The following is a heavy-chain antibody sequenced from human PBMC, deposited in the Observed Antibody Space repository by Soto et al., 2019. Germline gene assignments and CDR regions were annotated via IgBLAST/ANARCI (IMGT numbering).Heavy chain of an antibody. Sequence: QVQLVESGGGVVQPGRSQRLSCAASGFTFSDHGMHWVRQAPGKGLEWVAVMWYDGSNKYYADSVKGRFSISRDNSKNTLSLHMSSLRGEDTAVYYCARDSAGKTDWGLRGAFDFWGQGTMVTVSS. J-gene: IGHJ3*01. D-gene: IGHD7-27*01. CDR2: MWYDGSNK. CDR1: GFTFSDHG. V-gene: IGHV3-33*01. CDR3: ARDSAGKTDWGLRGAFDF.